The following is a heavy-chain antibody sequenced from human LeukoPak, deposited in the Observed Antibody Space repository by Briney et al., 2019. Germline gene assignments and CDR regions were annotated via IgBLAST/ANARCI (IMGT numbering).Heavy chain of an antibody. D-gene: IGHD2/OR15-2a*01. V-gene: IGHV3-9*01. CDR2: ITWNSGYI. Sequence: GGSLRLSCAASGFTFDDYAMHWVRQTPGKGLEWVSGITWNSGYIAYADSVKGRFTISRDNAQNSLYLQMNSLRAEDTVFYYCAKDRGNSLHYFDYWGQGTLVTVSS. CDR1: GFTFDDYA. CDR3: AKDRGNSLHYFDY. J-gene: IGHJ4*02.